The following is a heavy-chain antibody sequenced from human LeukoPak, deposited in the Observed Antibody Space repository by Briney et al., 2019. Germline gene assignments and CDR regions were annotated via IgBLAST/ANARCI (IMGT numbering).Heavy chain of an antibody. J-gene: IGHJ4*02. CDR3: ARLLLQTYYFDY. CDR1: GFTFSSYW. V-gene: IGHV3-74*01. Sequence: GSLRLSCAASGFTFSSYWMHWVRQAPGKGLVWVSRINSDGSSTSYADSVKGRFTISRDNAKNTLYLQMNSLRAEDTAVYYCARLLLQTYYFDYWGQGTLVTVSS. D-gene: IGHD3-22*01. CDR2: INSDGSST.